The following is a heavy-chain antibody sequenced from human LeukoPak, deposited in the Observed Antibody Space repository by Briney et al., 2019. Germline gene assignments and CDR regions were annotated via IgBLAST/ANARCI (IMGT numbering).Heavy chain of an antibody. Sequence: ASVKVSCKASGYTFTHHGIAWIRQAPGQGLEWLGWISCYNGDTIYAQKFQGRVTSTTEKSTSTVYMELRSLTSDGTAVYYCARDPSNTSGWYQYFDAWGRGTLVSASS. V-gene: IGHV1-18*01. CDR3: ARDPSNTSGWYQYFDA. CDR1: GYTFTHHG. CDR2: ISCYNGDT. J-gene: IGHJ2*01. D-gene: IGHD6-19*01.